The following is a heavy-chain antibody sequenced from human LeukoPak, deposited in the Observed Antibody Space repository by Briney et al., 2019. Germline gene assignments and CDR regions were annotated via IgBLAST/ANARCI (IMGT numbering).Heavy chain of an antibody. J-gene: IGHJ4*02. CDR3: ASGYYYDSSGYY. V-gene: IGHV1-69*05. CDR2: IIPIFGTA. CDR1: GGTFSSYA. D-gene: IGHD3-22*01. Sequence: SVKVSCKASGGTFSSYAISWVRQAPGQGLEWRGRIIPIFGTANYAQKFQGRVTITTDESTSTAYMELSSLRSEDTAVYYCASGYYYDSSGYYWGQGTLVTVSS.